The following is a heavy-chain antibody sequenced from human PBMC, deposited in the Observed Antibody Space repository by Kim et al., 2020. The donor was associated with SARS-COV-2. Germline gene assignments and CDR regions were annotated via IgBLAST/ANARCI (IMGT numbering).Heavy chain of an antibody. CDR1: GFTFSSYA. J-gene: IGHJ4*02. CDR3: AKAVMSGRGIYFDY. D-gene: IGHD3-10*01. CDR2: ISGSGGST. Sequence: GGSLRLSCAASGFTFSSYAMSWVRQAPGKGLEWVSAISGSGGSTYYADSVKGRFTISRDNSKNTLYPQMNSLRAEDTAVYYCAKAVMSGRGIYFDYWGQGTPVTVSS. V-gene: IGHV3-23*01.